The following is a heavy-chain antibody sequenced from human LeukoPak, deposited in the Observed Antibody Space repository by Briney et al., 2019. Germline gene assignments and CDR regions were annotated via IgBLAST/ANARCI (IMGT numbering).Heavy chain of an antibody. CDR3: ASGKVVPAAILYYYYDMYV. Sequence: AETLSLTCAVYGGSFSGYYWSSIRQPPGKGLEWIWEINHSGRTNYNPSLKSRVTISVDTSNYQFSLKLSSVTAAATAVYYCASGKVVPAAILYYYYDMYVWGKVITVTVSS. CDR2: INHSGRT. J-gene: IGHJ6*03. CDR1: GGSFSGYY. V-gene: IGHV4-34*01. D-gene: IGHD2-2*02.